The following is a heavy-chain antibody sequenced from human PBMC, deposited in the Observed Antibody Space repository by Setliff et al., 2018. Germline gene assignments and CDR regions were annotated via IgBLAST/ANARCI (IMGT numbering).Heavy chain of an antibody. D-gene: IGHD3-9*01. J-gene: IGHJ5*02. Sequence: PSETLSLTCTVSGGSISSGSYYWGWIRQPPRKGLEWIGSIHYSGSTYYNPSLKSRVTISVDTSKNQFSLKLDSVIVADTAVYSCARHPTGFPNWFDVWGQGTLVTVSS. CDR1: GGSISSGSYY. CDR2: IHYSGST. V-gene: IGHV4-39*01. CDR3: ARHPTGFPNWFDV.